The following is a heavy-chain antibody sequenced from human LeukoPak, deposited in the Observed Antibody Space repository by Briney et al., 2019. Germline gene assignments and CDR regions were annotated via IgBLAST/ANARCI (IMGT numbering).Heavy chain of an antibody. Sequence: GASVKVSCKASGYTFTSYGISWVRQAPGQGLEWMGWISAYNGNINYAQKLQGRVTMTTDTSTSTAYMELRSLRSDDTAVYYCARSVWDSSGWDWFDPWGQGTLVTVSS. D-gene: IGHD6-19*01. CDR1: GYTFTSYG. CDR3: ARSVWDSSGWDWFDP. CDR2: ISAYNGNI. V-gene: IGHV1-18*01. J-gene: IGHJ5*02.